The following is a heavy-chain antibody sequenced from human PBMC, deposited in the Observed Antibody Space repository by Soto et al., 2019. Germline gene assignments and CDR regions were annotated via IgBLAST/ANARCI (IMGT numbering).Heavy chain of an antibody. V-gene: IGHV4-59*08. CDR3: ARLVKGIYGDSIYYYYYMDV. CDR1: GGSISSYY. Sequence: QVQLQESGPGLVKPSETLSLTCTVSGGSISSYYWSWIRQPPGKGLEWIGYIYYSGSTNYNPSLKSRVTISVDTSKNQFSLKLSSVTAADTAVYYCARLVKGIYGDSIYYYYYMDVWGKGTTVTVSS. J-gene: IGHJ6*03. D-gene: IGHD4-17*01. CDR2: IYYSGST.